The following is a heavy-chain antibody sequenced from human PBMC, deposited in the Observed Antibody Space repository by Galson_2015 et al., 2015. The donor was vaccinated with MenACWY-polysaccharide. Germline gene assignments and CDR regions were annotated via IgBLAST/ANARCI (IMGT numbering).Heavy chain of an antibody. V-gene: IGHV3-64*01. J-gene: IGHJ4*02. CDR2: ISSNGGST. Sequence: SLRLSCAASGFTFSSYAMHWVRQAPGKGLEYVSAISSNGGSTYYANSVKGRFTISRGNSKNTLYLQMGSLRAEDMAVYYCARGVYGVDYWGQGTLVTVSS. CDR1: GFTFSSYA. D-gene: IGHD3-10*02. CDR3: ARGVYGVDY.